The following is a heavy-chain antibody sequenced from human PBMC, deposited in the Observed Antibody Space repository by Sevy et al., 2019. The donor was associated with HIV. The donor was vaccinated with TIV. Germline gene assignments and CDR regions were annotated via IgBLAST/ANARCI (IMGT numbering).Heavy chain of an antibody. J-gene: IGHJ4*02. CDR1: GYNFNNYY. CDR3: ARGDGTGRCFDS. V-gene: IGHV1-46*02. Sequence: ASVKVSCKASGYNFNNYYMHWVRQAPGQGLQWMGVINPTSSSTYYPPKFQGRVTMTRDTSTSTVSLDLSSLRSEDTAVYYCARGDGTGRCFDSWGQRTLVTVSS. D-gene: IGHD1-26*01. CDR2: INPTSSST.